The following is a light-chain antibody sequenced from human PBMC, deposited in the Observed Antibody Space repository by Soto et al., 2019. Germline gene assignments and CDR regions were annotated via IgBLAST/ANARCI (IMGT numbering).Light chain of an antibody. V-gene: IGLV7-43*01. CDR2: STN. Sequence: QAVVTQEPSLTVSPGGTVTLTCASRTGAVTSGYCPNWFQQKPGQAPTSLIYSTNIQHSWNPARFSGSLLGGKAALTLSGVQPEDEADYYCLLYYGGAAVFGGVTQLTVL. CDR3: LLYYGGAAV. J-gene: IGLJ7*01. CDR1: TGAVTSGYC.